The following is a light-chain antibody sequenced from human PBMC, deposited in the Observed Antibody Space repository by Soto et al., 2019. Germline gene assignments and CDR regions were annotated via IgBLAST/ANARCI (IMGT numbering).Light chain of an antibody. CDR2: EVS. CDR1: SSDVGGYNY. CDR3: SSFTSSSTFV. V-gene: IGLV2-14*01. J-gene: IGLJ1*01. Sequence: QSVLTQPASVSGSPGQSISISCTGTSSDVGGYNYVSWYQQNPGKAPKLMVHEVSNRPSGVSNRFSGSKSGNTASLTISGLQAEDEADYYCSSFTSSSTFVFGTWTKVTVL.